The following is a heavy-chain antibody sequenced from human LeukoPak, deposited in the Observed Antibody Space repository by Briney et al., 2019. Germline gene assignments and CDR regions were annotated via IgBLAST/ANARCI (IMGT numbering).Heavy chain of an antibody. J-gene: IGHJ4*02. Sequence: ASVKVSCKASGYTFTCYYMHWVRQAPGQGLEWMGWINPNSGGTNYAQKFQGRVTMTRDTSISTAYMELSRLRSDDTAVYYCARPYYYGSGSYYNGYYFDYWGQGTLVAVSS. V-gene: IGHV1-2*02. D-gene: IGHD3-10*01. CDR2: INPNSGGT. CDR3: ARPYYYGSGSYYNGYYFDY. CDR1: GYTFTCYY.